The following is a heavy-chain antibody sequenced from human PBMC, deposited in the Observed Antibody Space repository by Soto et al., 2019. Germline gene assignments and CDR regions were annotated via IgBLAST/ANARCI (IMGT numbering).Heavy chain of an antibody. Sequence: GESLRLSCAASGFTFSSYAMHWVRQAPGKGLEWVAVISYDGSNKYYADSVKGRFTISRDHSKKTLYLQMNSLSAEETAVHYCARERVSAGRAVASIQKWGQGTLV. D-gene: IGHD6-19*01. J-gene: IGHJ1*01. V-gene: IGHV3-30-3*01. CDR3: ARERVSAGRAVASIQK. CDR1: GFTFSSYA. CDR2: ISYDGSNK.